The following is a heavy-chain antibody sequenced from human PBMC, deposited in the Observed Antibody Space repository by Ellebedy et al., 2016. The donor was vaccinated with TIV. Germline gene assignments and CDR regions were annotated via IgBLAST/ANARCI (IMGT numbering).Heavy chain of an antibody. CDR2: IFYSGST. Sequence: MPSETLSLTCTVSGGSISNYYWSWIRQPPGKGLEWIGFIFYSGSTNYNPSLMSRVTMSVDTSKNQFSLKLSSVTAADTALYYCARLSDYVNAFDIWGQGTMVTVSS. CDR1: GGSISNYY. CDR3: ARLSDYVNAFDI. D-gene: IGHD4-17*01. V-gene: IGHV4-59*08. J-gene: IGHJ3*02.